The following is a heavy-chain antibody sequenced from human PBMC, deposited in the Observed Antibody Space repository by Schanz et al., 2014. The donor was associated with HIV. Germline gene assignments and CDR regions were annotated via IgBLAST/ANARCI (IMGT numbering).Heavy chain of an antibody. CDR3: AKDRITGTTGVPYYYYGMDV. CDR2: IWHDGSSK. CDR1: GFTFSSYG. V-gene: IGHV3-33*06. D-gene: IGHD1-7*01. J-gene: IGHJ6*02. Sequence: QVQLVESGGGVVQPGRSLRLSCAASGFTFSSYGMHWVRQAPGKGLEWVAVIWHDGSSKYYADSVKGRFTISRDNAKNSLYLQMNSLRDEDTAVYYCAKDRITGTTGVPYYYYGMDVWGQGTAVTVSS.